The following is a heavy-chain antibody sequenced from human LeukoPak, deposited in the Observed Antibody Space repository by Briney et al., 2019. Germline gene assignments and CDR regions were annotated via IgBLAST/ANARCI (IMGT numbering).Heavy chain of an antibody. J-gene: IGHJ1*01. CDR1: GLTFSSYA. CDR3: AKDLLYYGPGTYYNAAECFQF. V-gene: IGHV3-30*18. Sequence: GGTLRLSCAASGLTFSSYAMHWVRQAPGKGLEWVAVISYDGSNKDYADSVKGRFTISRDNSRNTLSLQMNNLRPEDTAVYYCAKDLLYYGPGTYYNAAECFQFWGQGTQVTVSS. CDR2: ISYDGSNK. D-gene: IGHD3-10*01.